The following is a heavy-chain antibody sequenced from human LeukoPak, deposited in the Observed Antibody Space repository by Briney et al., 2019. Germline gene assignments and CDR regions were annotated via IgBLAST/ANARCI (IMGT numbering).Heavy chain of an antibody. CDR2: FSGSGGNT. CDR1: GFTFSSYA. D-gene: IGHD3-22*01. J-gene: IGHJ4*02. V-gene: IGHV3-23*01. CDR3: AKAKCYDSSGYCPFDY. Sequence: PGGSLRLSCAASGFTFSSYAMSWVRQAPGKGLEWVSAFSGSGGNTYYADSVKGRFAISRDNSKNTLYLQMNSLRAEDTAVYYCAKAKCYDSSGYCPFDYWGQGTLVTVSS.